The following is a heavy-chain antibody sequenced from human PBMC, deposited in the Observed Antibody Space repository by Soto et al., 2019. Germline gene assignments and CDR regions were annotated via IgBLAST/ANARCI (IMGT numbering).Heavy chain of an antibody. D-gene: IGHD3-3*01. CDR2: ISNDGSNK. Sequence: PGGSLRLSCAVSGFTFSSYGMHWVRQAPGKGLEWVAVISNDGSNKYYADSVKGRFTISRDNSKNTLYLQMNSLRAEDTAVYYCAKDCDFWSGYSFYYYNYYGMDVWGQGTTVTV. J-gene: IGHJ6*02. CDR1: GFTFSSYG. V-gene: IGHV3-30*18. CDR3: AKDCDFWSGYSFYYYNYYGMDV.